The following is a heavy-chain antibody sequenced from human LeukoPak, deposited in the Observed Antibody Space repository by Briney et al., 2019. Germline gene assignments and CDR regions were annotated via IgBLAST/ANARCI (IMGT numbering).Heavy chain of an antibody. CDR2: IYYSGST. V-gene: IGHV4-59*01. CDR3: ARGWGYSFSFDY. D-gene: IGHD5-18*01. J-gene: IGHJ4*02. Sequence: PSETLSLTCTVSGGSMSSYYWSWIRQPPGKGLEWIGYIYYSGSTNYNPSLKSRVTISVDTSKNQFSLKLSSVTAADTAVYYCARGWGYSFSFDYWGQGTLVTVSS. CDR1: GGSMSSYY.